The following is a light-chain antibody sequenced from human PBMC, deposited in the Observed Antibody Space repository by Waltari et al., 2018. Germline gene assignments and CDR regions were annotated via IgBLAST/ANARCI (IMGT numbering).Light chain of an antibody. CDR2: AAS. Sequence: DIQMTQSPPSLSASVRDRVTITCRASQNIRTYLNWYQQTPGKAPKLLIYAASSLQSGVPSRFSGSGSGTDFTLTISSLQPEDFATYYCQQSYSTPRSTFGQGTKLEIK. J-gene: IGKJ2*01. CDR1: QNIRTY. CDR3: QQSYSTPRST. V-gene: IGKV1-39*01.